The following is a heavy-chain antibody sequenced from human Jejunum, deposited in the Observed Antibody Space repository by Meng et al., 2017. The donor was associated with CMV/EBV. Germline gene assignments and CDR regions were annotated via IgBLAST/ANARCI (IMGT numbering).Heavy chain of an antibody. D-gene: IGHD5-12*01. J-gene: IGHJ6*02. CDR2: IIPIFDTI. CDR3: ARTEEVATINGVMYYYHGMDV. V-gene: IGHV1-69*05. CDR1: YA. Sequence: YAVSWVRQAPGQGLEWVGGIIPIFDTIDYAQRFLGRAAITMDEGSTTLYLELTRLTPEDTATYYCARTEEVATINGVMYYYHGMDVWGQGTMVTVSS.